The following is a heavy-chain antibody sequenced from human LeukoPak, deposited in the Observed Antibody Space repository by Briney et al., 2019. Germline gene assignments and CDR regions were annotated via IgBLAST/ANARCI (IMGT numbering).Heavy chain of an antibody. V-gene: IGHV1-69*04. Sequence: SVKVSCKASGGTFSSYAISWVRQAPGQGLEWMGRIIPILGIANYAQKFQGRVTITADKSTSTAYMELSSLRSEDTAVYCCARAGSGWYRNWGQGTLVTVSS. CDR3: ARAGSGWYRN. CDR1: GGTFSSYA. J-gene: IGHJ4*02. D-gene: IGHD6-19*01. CDR2: IIPILGIA.